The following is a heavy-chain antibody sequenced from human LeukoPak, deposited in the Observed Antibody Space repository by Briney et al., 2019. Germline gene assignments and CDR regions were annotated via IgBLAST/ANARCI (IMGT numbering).Heavy chain of an antibody. D-gene: IGHD6-13*01. CDR1: GGSISSYY. J-gene: IGHJ4*02. CDR3: ARERVAAGTPTPDYFDY. V-gene: IGHV4-59*01. CDR2: IYYSGST. Sequence: SETLSLTCTVSGGSISSYYWSWIRQPPRKGLEWIGYIYYSGSTNYNPSLKSRATISVDTSKNQFSLKLSSVTAADTAVYYCARERVAAGTPTPDYFDYWGQGTLVTVSS.